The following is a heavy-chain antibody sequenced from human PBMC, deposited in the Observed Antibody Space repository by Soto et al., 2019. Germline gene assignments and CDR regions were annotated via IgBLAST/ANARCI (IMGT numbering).Heavy chain of an antibody. V-gene: IGHV1-69*06. Sequence: ASVEVSCKASGGTFSSYAMSWVRQAPGQGLEGMGGIIPIFGTANYAQKFQGRVTITADKSTSTAYMELGSLRSEDTAVYYCARDYDSSGYYKNYYYYGMDVWGQGTPMTVSS. CDR3: ARDYDSSGYYKNYYYYGMDV. CDR2: IIPIFGTA. CDR1: GGTFSSYA. J-gene: IGHJ6*02. D-gene: IGHD3-22*01.